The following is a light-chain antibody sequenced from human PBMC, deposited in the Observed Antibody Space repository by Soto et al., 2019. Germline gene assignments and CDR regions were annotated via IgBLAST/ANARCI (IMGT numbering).Light chain of an antibody. V-gene: IGKV1-27*01. Sequence: DIHMTQSPSSLSASVRDRVTITCRASQGIDTSLAWYQQKPGEVPRLLIYSASTLQSGVPSRFSGSGSGTDFTLTISSLQPEDVATYYCQKYSTYPFTFRPGTKVDIK. J-gene: IGKJ3*01. CDR2: SAS. CDR3: QKYSTYPFT. CDR1: QGIDTS.